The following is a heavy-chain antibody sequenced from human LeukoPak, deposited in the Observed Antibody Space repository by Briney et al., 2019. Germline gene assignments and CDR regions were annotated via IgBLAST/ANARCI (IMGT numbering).Heavy chain of an antibody. Sequence: PSETLFLTCTVSGDSISTYYWSWIRQPPEKGLEWIGYIYYSGSTNYNPSLKSRVTISIDTSKNQFSLKLSSVTAADTAVYYCARSGVRLGSLDYWGQGTLVTVSS. CDR3: ARSGVRLGSLDY. CDR2: IYYSGST. V-gene: IGHV4-59*08. J-gene: IGHJ4*02. CDR1: GDSISTYY. D-gene: IGHD3-16*01.